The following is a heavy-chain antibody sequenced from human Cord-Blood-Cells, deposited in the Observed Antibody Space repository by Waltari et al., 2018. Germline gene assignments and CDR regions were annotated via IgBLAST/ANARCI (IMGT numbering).Heavy chain of an antibody. Sequence: QVQLVQSGAEVKKPGSSVKVSCKASGGPLRSYAISWVRQPPGKGLEWMGGIIPIFGTANYAQKFQGRVTITADEPTSTAYMELSSLRSEDTAVYYCAREGGGYWGQGTLVTVSS. D-gene: IGHD3-16*01. CDR2: IIPIFGTA. CDR1: GGPLRSYA. CDR3: AREGGGY. V-gene: IGHV1-69*12. J-gene: IGHJ4*02.